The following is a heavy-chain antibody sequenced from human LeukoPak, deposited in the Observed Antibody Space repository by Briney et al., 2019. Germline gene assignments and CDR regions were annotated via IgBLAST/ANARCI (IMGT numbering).Heavy chain of an antibody. CDR2: INHSRST. V-gene: IGHV4-34*01. CDR1: GGSFSGYY. D-gene: IGHD3-10*01. J-gene: IGHJ5*02. CDR3: ARGGRDPSGSGPMVRGVITDNWFDP. Sequence: PSETLSLTCAVYGGSFSGYYWSWIRQPPGKGLEWIGEINHSRSTNYNPSLKSRATISVDTSKNQFSLKLCSVTAADTAVYYCARGGRDPSGSGPMVRGVITDNWFDPWGQGTLVTVSS.